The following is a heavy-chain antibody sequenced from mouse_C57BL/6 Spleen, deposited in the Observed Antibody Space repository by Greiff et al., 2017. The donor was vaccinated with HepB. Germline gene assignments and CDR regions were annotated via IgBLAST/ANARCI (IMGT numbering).Heavy chain of an antibody. Sequence: EVKLMESGPELVKPGASVKISCKASGYSFTDYNMNWVKQSNGKSLEWIGVINPNYGTTSYNQKFKGKATLTVDQSSSTAYMQLNSLTSEDSAVYYCARGGYYGSSSFAYWGQGTLVTVSA. CDR3: ARGGYYGSSSFAY. D-gene: IGHD1-1*01. CDR1: GYSFTDYN. V-gene: IGHV1-39*01. J-gene: IGHJ3*01. CDR2: INPNYGTT.